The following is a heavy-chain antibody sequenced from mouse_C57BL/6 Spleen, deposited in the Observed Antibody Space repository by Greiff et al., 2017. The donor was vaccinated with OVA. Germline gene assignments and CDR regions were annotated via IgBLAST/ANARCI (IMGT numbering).Heavy chain of an antibody. CDR1: GFTFSSYA. CDR3: TRGRGPLYYYAMDY. D-gene: IGHD3-3*01. V-gene: IGHV5-9-1*02. CDR2: ISSGGDYF. Sequence: EVQRVESGEGLVKPGGSLKLSCAASGFTFSSYAMSWVRQTPEKRLEWVAYISSGGDYFYYADTVKGRFTISRDNARNTLYLQMSSLKSEDTAMYYCTRGRGPLYYYAMDYWGQGTSVTVSS. J-gene: IGHJ4*01.